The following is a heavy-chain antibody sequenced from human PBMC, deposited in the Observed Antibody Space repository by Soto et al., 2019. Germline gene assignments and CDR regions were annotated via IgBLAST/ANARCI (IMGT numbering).Heavy chain of an antibody. CDR2: SNHSGST. Sequence: ETLSLTCAVYGGSFSGYYWSWIRQPPGKGLEWSGESNHSGSTNHNPSLKSRLTISVDPSKNLFPLKLSSVAAADPAVYYCARGLISRAYVRFGEPGVWFDPWGQGTLVTVSS. CDR3: ARGLISRAYVRFGEPGVWFDP. V-gene: IGHV4-34*01. J-gene: IGHJ5*02. D-gene: IGHD3-10*01. CDR1: GGSFSGYY.